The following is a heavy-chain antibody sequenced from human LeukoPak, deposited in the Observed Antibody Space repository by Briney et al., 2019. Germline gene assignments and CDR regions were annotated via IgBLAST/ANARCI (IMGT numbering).Heavy chain of an antibody. CDR3: AKGPAATKEYFQH. V-gene: IGHV3-23*01. J-gene: IGHJ1*01. Sequence: GGSLRLSCAASGFTFSRYSMNWVRQAQGKGLEWVSAISGSGGGTYYADSVKGRFTISRDNPKNTLYLQMNSLRAEDTAVYYCAKGPAATKEYFQHWGQGTLVTVSS. D-gene: IGHD2-15*01. CDR1: GFTFSRYS. CDR2: ISGSGGGT.